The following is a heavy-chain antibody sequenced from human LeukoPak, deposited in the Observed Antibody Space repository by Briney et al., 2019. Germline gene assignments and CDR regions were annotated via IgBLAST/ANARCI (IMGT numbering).Heavy chain of an antibody. CDR3: ARVGAFSAINY. V-gene: IGHV3-21*06. J-gene: IGHJ4*02. CDR2: ISSSSSDI. D-gene: IGHD5-18*01. Sequence: GGSLRLSCAASGFTFSTYDMNWVHQAPGKGLEWVSYISSSSSDIHYADSVKGRFTISRDNADNSLYLQMNSLRAEDTAVYYCARVGAFSAINYWGQGTLVTVSS. CDR1: GFTFSTYD.